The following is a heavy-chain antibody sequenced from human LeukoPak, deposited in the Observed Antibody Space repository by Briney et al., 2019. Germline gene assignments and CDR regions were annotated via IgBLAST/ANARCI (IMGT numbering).Heavy chain of an antibody. CDR2: IYYSGST. D-gene: IGHD6-19*01. Sequence: AETLSLTCTVSGGSIISSSYYWGWIRQPPGRGLEWIGSIYYSGSTYYNPSLKSRVTISVDTSKNQFSLKLSFVTAADTAVYYCARTVAGVGDYWGQGTLVTVSS. CDR3: ARTVAGVGDY. J-gene: IGHJ4*02. CDR1: GGSIISSSYY. V-gene: IGHV4-39*01.